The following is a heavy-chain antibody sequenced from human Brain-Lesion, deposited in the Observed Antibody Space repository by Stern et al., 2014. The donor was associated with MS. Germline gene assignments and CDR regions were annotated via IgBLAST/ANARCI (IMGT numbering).Heavy chain of an antibody. J-gene: IGHJ6*02. D-gene: IGHD3-3*01. Sequence: MQLVESGAEVKKPGASVKVSCKTSGYIFTGYYIHWVRQAPGQGLEGMAWINPNTGGPKYAQKFQGRVTMSRDTSISTAYVELSSLTSDDTAVYYCARDQRGITIFGVVTDYYYLGMDVWGQGTTVTVSS. V-gene: IGHV1-2*02. CDR1: GYIFTGYY. CDR3: ARDQRGITIFGVVTDYYYLGMDV. CDR2: INPNTGGP.